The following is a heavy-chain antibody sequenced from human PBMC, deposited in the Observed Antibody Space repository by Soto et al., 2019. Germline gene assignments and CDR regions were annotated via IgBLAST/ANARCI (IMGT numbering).Heavy chain of an antibody. CDR2: IIPMHDKA. CDR3: ARDMSPAARYCSSTSCPLY. D-gene: IGHD2-2*01. V-gene: IGHV1-69*16. CDR1: GGTSSRYT. J-gene: IGHJ4*02. Sequence: SVKVSCKASGGTSSRYTISWVRQAPGQGLEWMGRIIPMHDKANYAQKFQGRVTITMGESTSTAYMELSSLRSEDTAVYYCARDMSPAARYCSSTSCPLYWGQGTLVTVSS.